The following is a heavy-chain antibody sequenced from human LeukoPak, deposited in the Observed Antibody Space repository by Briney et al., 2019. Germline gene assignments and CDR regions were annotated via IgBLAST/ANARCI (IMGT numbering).Heavy chain of an antibody. J-gene: IGHJ4*02. V-gene: IGHV3-21*01. Sequence: PGRSLRLSCAASGFTFSSYSMNWVRQAPGKGLEWVSSISSSSSYIYYADSVKGRFTISRDNAKNSLYLQMNSLRAEDTAVYYCARDPYSSSCLDYWGQGTLVTVSS. CDR3: ARDPYSSSCLDY. CDR2: ISSSSSYI. D-gene: IGHD6-13*01. CDR1: GFTFSSYS.